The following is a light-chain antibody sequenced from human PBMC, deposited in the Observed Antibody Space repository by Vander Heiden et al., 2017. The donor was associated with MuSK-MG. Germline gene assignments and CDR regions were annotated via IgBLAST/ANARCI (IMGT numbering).Light chain of an antibody. Sequence: DIQMTQSPSSLSASVGDRVTITCRASQSINNYLNWYQQKPGKAPKLLIYAASSLQTGVPSRFSGSGYGTDFTLTISSRQPEDFASYYCQQSDSNPMYTFGRGTKMEIK. V-gene: IGKV1-39*01. CDR2: AAS. CDR3: QQSDSNPMYT. CDR1: QSINNY. J-gene: IGKJ2*01.